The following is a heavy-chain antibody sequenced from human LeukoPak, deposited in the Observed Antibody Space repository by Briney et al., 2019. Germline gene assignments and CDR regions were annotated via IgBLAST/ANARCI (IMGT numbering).Heavy chain of an antibody. CDR1: GFTFSSSG. CDR2: ISYDGGRK. Sequence: GRSLRLSCAASGFTFSSSGMHWVRQAPGKGLEWVSFISYDGGRKYYGDSVKGRFTISRDNSKNTLYLQMNRLTADDTAVYYCAKDRSTTWAFDYWGQGTLVTVSS. J-gene: IGHJ4*02. CDR3: AKDRSTTWAFDY. D-gene: IGHD1-14*01. V-gene: IGHV3-30*18.